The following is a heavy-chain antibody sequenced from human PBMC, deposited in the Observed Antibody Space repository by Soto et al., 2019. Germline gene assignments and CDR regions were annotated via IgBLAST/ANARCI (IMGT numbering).Heavy chain of an antibody. V-gene: IGHV4-4*07. CDR1: GDSIRASY. D-gene: IGHD3-22*01. CDR2: IYSTGST. J-gene: IGHJ5*02. Sequence: SETLSLTCTVSGDSIRASYWSWIRQPAGKGLEWIGRIYSTGSTNYNPSFRSRVTMSVDTSKNQFSLKLSSVTAVDTAVYYCAKDEYYDSNNWFDPWGQGTLVTVSS. CDR3: AKDEYYDSNNWFDP.